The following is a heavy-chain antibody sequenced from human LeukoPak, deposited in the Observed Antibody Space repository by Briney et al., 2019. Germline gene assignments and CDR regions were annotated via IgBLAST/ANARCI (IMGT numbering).Heavy chain of an antibody. CDR2: INHSGST. V-gene: IGHV4-34*01. CDR1: GGSFSGYY. CDR3: ARGTYYDFWSVPPSMDV. D-gene: IGHD3-3*01. J-gene: IGHJ6*02. Sequence: SETLSLTCAVYGGSFSGYYWSWIRQPPGRGLEWIGEINHSGSTNYNPSLKSRVTISVDTSKNQFSLKLSSVTAADTAVYYCARGTYYDFWSVPPSMDVWGQGTTVTVSS.